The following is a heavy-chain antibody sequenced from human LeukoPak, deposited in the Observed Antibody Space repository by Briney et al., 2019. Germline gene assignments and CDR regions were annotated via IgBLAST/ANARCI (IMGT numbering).Heavy chain of an antibody. J-gene: IGHJ4*02. Sequence: GGSLRLSCAASGFTFSSYSMNWVRQAPGKGLEWVSSISSGSSYIYYADSVKGRFTISRDNAKNSLYLQMNSLRAEDTAVYYCARAGGPDYWGQGTLVTVSS. CDR3: ARAGGPDY. CDR2: ISSGSSYI. CDR1: GFTFSSYS. D-gene: IGHD2-8*02. V-gene: IGHV3-21*01.